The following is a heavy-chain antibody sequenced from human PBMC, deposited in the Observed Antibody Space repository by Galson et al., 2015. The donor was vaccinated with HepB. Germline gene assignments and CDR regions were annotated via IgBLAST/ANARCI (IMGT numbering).Heavy chain of an antibody. CDR1: GFTFSSYA. J-gene: IGHJ6*03. V-gene: IGHV3-23*01. CDR3: AKLTPYRHYYDYYYYMDV. CDR2: ISGSGGST. Sequence: SLRLSCAASGFTFSSYAMSWVRQAPGKGLEWVSAISGSGGSTYYADSVKGRFTISRDNSKNTLYLQMNSLRAEDTAVYYCAKLTPYRHYYDYYYYMDVWGKGTTVTVSS.